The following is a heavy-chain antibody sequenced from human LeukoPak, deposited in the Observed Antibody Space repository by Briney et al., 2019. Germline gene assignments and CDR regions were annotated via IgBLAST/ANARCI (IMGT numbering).Heavy chain of an antibody. D-gene: IGHD5-24*01. CDR1: GFTVSSNY. CDR3: ARGAGYNYPYYFDY. Sequence: GGSLRLSCAASGFTVSSNYMNWVRQAPGKGLEWVSVIYGGGNIYYADSVKGRFTISRDNSKNTLYLQMNSLRAEDTAVYYCARGAGYNYPYYFDYWGQGTLVTVSP. V-gene: IGHV3-53*01. CDR2: IYGGGNI. J-gene: IGHJ4*02.